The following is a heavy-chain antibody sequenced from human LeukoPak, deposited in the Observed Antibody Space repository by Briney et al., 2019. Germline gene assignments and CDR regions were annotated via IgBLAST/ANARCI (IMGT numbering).Heavy chain of an antibody. J-gene: IGHJ4*02. CDR2: VYYSGST. CDR1: GGSISSYY. CDR3: ARDGYGGNVDY. Sequence: SETLSLTSTVSGGSISSYYWSWIRQPPGKGLEWIGYVYYSGSTNYNPSLKSRVTISVDTSKNQFSLKLSSVTAADTAVYYCARDGYGGNVDYWGQGTLVTVSS. V-gene: IGHV4-59*12. D-gene: IGHD4-23*01.